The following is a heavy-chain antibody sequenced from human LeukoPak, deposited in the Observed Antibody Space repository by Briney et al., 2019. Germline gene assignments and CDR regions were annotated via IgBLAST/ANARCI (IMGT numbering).Heavy chain of an antibody. Sequence: SVKVSCKASGGTFSSYAFSWVRQAPGQGLEWMGGIIPLFDTANYAQKFQGRVTITADKSTSTAYMELSSLRSEDTAVYYCARVVRRYCSGGSCPADYYYYYMDVWGKGTTVTVSS. CDR3: ARVVRRYCSGGSCPADYYYYYMDV. D-gene: IGHD2-15*01. CDR2: IIPLFDTA. V-gene: IGHV1-69*06. CDR1: GGTFSSYA. J-gene: IGHJ6*03.